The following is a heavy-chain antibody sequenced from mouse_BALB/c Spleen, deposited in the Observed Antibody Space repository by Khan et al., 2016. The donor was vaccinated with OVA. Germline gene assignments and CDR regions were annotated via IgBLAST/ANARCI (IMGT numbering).Heavy chain of an antibody. CDR1: GYTFSSYW. CDR3: ARGNYYGSTSWFGY. Sequence: QVQLQQSGAELMKPGASVKIYCKAAGYTFSSYWIEWVKQRPGHGLEWIGEILPGRDRTNYNENFKGKATFTADTSSNTAYMQLSSLTSEDSAVYYGARGNYYGSTSWFGYWGQGTLVTVSA. J-gene: IGHJ3*01. CDR2: ILPGRDRT. V-gene: IGHV1-9*01. D-gene: IGHD1-1*01.